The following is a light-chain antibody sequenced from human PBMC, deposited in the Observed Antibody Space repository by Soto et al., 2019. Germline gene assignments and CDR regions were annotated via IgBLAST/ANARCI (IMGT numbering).Light chain of an antibody. CDR3: SSYAGSSNLGV. Sequence: QSVLTQPPSASGSPGQSVTISCTGTSSDVGGYNYVSWYQQHPGRAPKPMIYEVSKRPSGVPDRFSGSKSGNTASLTVSGLQPEDEADYYCSSYAGSSNLGVFGGGTKVTVL. V-gene: IGLV2-8*01. CDR1: SSDVGGYNY. J-gene: IGLJ2*01. CDR2: EVS.